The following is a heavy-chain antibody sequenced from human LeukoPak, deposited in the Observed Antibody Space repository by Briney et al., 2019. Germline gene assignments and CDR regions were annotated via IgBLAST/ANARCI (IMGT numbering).Heavy chain of an antibody. CDR3: ARDRGSYYYDSSGGLDY. D-gene: IGHD3-22*01. CDR2: IIPIFGTA. CDR1: GGTFSSYA. Sequence: SVKVSCKASGGTFSSYAISWVRQAPGQGLEWMGRIIPIFGTANYAQKFQGRVTITTDESTSTAYMELRSLRSDDTAVYYCARDRGSYYYDSSGGLDYWGQGTLVTVSS. J-gene: IGHJ4*02. V-gene: IGHV1-69*05.